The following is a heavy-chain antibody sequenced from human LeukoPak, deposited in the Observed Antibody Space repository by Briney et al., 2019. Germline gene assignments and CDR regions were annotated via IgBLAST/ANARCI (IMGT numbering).Heavy chain of an antibody. CDR1: GGSISSYY. D-gene: IGHD3-3*01. CDR3: ARDLHYDFWSGYYD. J-gene: IGHJ4*02. V-gene: IGHV4-4*07. CDR2: IYTSGSI. Sequence: SETLSLTCTVSGGSISSYYWSWIRQPAGKGLEWIGRIYTSGSINYNPSLKSRVTMSVDTSKNQFSLKLSSVTAADTAVYYCARDLHYDFWSGYYDWGQGTLVTVSS.